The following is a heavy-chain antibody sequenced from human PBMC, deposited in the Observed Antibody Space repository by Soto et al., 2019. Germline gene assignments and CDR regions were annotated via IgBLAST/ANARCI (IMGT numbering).Heavy chain of an antibody. V-gene: IGHV2-5*01. J-gene: IGHJ3*02. D-gene: IGHD6-19*01. CDR1: GFSLSSSGVA. CDR3: AHRTGWGGFDI. Sequence: QITLKESGPTLVKPTQTLTLTCTYSGFSLSSSGVAVGWIRQPPGKALEWLALIYWIDDKRYSPSLKSRLTITKDTSKNQVVLTMTNMDPVDTATYYCAHRTGWGGFDIWGQGTMVTVSS. CDR2: IYWIDDK.